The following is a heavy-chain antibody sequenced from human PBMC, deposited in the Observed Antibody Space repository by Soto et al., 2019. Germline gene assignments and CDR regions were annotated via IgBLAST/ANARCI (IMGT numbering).Heavy chain of an antibody. J-gene: IGHJ5*02. CDR3: ARAQRHDFWSGYYSSYNWFDP. D-gene: IGHD3-3*01. CDR2: IYYSGNT. V-gene: IGHV4-30-4*08. Sequence: SETLSLTCIVSGGSISSNDFYWSWIRQHPGKGLEWIGYIYYSGNTYYNPSLKSRVTILVDTSKNQFSLKLSSVTAADTAVYYCARAQRHDFWSGYYSSYNWFDPWGQGTLVTV. CDR1: GGSISSNDFY.